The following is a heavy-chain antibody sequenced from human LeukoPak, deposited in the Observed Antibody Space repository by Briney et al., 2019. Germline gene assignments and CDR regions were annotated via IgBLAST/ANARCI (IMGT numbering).Heavy chain of an antibody. CDR3: ARGEHLWFGEGQRSYFDY. D-gene: IGHD3-10*01. V-gene: IGHV1-18*01. J-gene: IGHJ4*02. Sequence: ASVKGSCRASGYTFTGYGISWVRQAPGQGLEWMGWIRAYNGNTNYGQKLQGRVTMTTDTSTSTAYLELRSLRSDDTAVYYCARGEHLWFGEGQRSYFDYWGQGPLVTVSS. CDR1: GYTFTGYG. CDR2: IRAYNGNT.